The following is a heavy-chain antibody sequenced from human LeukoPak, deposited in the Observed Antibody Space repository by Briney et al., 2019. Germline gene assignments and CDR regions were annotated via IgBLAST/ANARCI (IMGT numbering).Heavy chain of an antibody. CDR2: IYQSETA. CDR1: GYSISSGYF. D-gene: IGHD1-1*01. Sequence: PSETLSLTCTVSGYSISSGYFWGWMRQPPGKGLEWIGSIYQSETAHYNPSLKSRVTISVDTSKNQFSLKLSSVTAADTAVYYCARTRVNWKPVHYYFDYWGQGTLVTVSS. V-gene: IGHV4-38-2*02. CDR3: ARTRVNWKPVHYYFDY. J-gene: IGHJ4*02.